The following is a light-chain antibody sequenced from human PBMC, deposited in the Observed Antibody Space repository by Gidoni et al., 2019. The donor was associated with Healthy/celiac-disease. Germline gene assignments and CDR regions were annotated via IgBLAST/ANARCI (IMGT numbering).Light chain of an antibody. V-gene: IGKV2-28*01. J-gene: IGKJ5*01. CDR2: LGS. CDR3: MQALQTPQIT. CDR1: QSLLHSNGYNY. Sequence: DIVMTQSPLSLTVTPGEPASISCRSSQSLLHSNGYNYLDWYLHKPGQSPQLLIYLGSNRASGVPARFIGSGSCTDFPLKISRVEAEDVGVYYCMQALQTPQITFGQGTRLEIK.